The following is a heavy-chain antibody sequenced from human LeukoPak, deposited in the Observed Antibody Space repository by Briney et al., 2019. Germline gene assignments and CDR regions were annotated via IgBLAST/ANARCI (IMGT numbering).Heavy chain of an antibody. CDR3: ARATAFLLWFGELMGAFDI. Sequence: ASVKVSCKASGYTFTGYYMHWVRQAPGQGLEWMGWIKPNSGGTNYAQKFQGRVTMTRDTSISTAYMELSRLRSDDTAVYYCARATAFLLWFGELMGAFDIWGQGTMVTVSS. V-gene: IGHV1-2*02. CDR2: IKPNSGGT. J-gene: IGHJ3*02. D-gene: IGHD3-10*01. CDR1: GYTFTGYY.